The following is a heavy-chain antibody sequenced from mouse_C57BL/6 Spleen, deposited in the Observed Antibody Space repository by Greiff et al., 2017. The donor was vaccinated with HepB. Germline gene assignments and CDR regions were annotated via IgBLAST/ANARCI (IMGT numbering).Heavy chain of an antibody. CDR2: INYDGSST. CDR1: GFTFSDYY. V-gene: IGHV5-16*01. CDR3: ARAEWYFDV. J-gene: IGHJ1*03. Sequence: EVKLVESEGGLVQPGSSMKLSCTASGFTFSDYYMAWVRQVPEKGLEWVANINYDGSSTYYLDSLKSRFIISRDNAKNILYLQMSSLKSEDTATYYCARAEWYFDVWGTGTTVTVSS.